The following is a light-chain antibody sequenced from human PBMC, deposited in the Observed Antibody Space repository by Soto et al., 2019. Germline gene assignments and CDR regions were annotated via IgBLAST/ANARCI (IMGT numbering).Light chain of an antibody. CDR1: STDIGGYND. V-gene: IGLV2-8*01. J-gene: IGLJ2*01. CDR3: TSFARSKDPRVV. Sequence: QSVLTQPPSASGSPGQSVTISCTGTSTDIGGYNDVSWYQQQPGKAPTLLIYEVYKRPSGVPDRFSGSKSGNTASLTVSGLEGDDEADYYCTSFARSKDPRVVFGGGTKVTVL. CDR2: EVY.